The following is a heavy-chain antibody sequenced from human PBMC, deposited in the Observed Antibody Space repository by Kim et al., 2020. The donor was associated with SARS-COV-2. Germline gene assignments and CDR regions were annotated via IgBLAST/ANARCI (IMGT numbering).Heavy chain of an antibody. CDR2: IYYSGST. Sequence: SETLSLTCTVSGGSISSYYWSWIRQPPGKGLEWIGYIYYSGSTNYNPSLKSRVTISVDTSKNQFSLKLSSVTAADTAVYYCARDRLLEYPGVHFDYWGQGTLVTVSS. CDR1: GGSISSYY. CDR3: ARDRLLEYPGVHFDY. V-gene: IGHV4-59*01. D-gene: IGHD3-10*01. J-gene: IGHJ4*02.